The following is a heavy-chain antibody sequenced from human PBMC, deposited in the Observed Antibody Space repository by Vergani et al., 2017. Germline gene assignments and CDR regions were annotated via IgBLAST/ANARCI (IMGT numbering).Heavy chain of an antibody. CDR3: ASSTYYYDSSGYYYDWYFDL. CDR1: GGTFSSYT. J-gene: IGHJ2*01. Sequence: QVQLVQSGAEVKKPGSSVKVSCKASGGTFSSYTISWVRQAPGQGLEWMGRIIPILGIANYAQKFQGRVTITADKSTSTAYMELSSLRSEDTAVYYCASSTYYYDSSGYYYDWYFDLWGRGTLVTVSS. CDR2: IIPILGIA. V-gene: IGHV1-69*02. D-gene: IGHD3-22*01.